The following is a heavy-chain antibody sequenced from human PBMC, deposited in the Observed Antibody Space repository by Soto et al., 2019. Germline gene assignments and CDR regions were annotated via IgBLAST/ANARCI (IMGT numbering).Heavy chain of an antibody. J-gene: IGHJ6*02. CDR3: VRDPNSSGWPPAYYYYGMDV. CDR1: GYTFTSYG. Sequence: ASVKVSCKASGYTFTSYGISWVRQAPGQGLEWMGWISAYNGSTNYAQKLQGRVTMTTDASTSTAYMELTSLRSDDTAVYYCVRDPNSSGWPPAYYYYGMDVWGQGTTVTVSS. CDR2: ISAYNGST. D-gene: IGHD6-19*01. V-gene: IGHV1-18*01.